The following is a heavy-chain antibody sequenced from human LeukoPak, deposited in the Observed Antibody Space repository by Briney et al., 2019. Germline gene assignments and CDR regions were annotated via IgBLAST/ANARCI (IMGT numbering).Heavy chain of an antibody. D-gene: IGHD5-18*01. CDR2: INHSGST. CDR3: APRGDIEHSYGYGKWFDP. CDR1: GGSFSGYY. J-gene: IGHJ5*02. Sequence: PSETLSLTCAVYGGSFSGYYWSWIPQAPGKGLEWIGEINHSGSTNYNASLKSRVTISVDTSKNQFSLRLSSVTAADTAVYYCAPRGDIEHSYGYGKWFDPWGQGTRVTVSS. V-gene: IGHV4-34*01.